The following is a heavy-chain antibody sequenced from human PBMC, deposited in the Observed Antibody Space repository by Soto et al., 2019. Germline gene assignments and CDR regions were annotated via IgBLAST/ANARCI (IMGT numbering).Heavy chain of an antibody. D-gene: IGHD1-1*01. J-gene: IGHJ5*02. CDR2: IHHTGTT. CDR1: GGAIDSSNW. Sequence: PSETLSLTCTVSGGAIDSSNWWTRVRQFPGKGLQWVGEIHHTGTTNYNPSLQSRVHIPIDKAKKQFSVELLSLTAADTAIYYCARGRRTVQTTRAFFDPWGPGRLVTVSS. CDR3: ARGRRTVQTTRAFFDP. V-gene: IGHV4-4*02.